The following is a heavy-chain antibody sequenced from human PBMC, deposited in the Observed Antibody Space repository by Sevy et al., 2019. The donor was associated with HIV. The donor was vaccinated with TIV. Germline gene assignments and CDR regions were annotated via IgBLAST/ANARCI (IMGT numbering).Heavy chain of an antibody. CDR2: AKRKSDGGAI. D-gene: IGHD1-26*01. CDR1: GFSFKNVW. CDR3: ATVLGAGAAGAFEI. Sequence: GGSLRLSCAGSGFSFKNVWMTWVRQTPGKGLEWVGHAKRKSDGGAIDYGSPVNGRLTISRDDSKDMLYLQMSSLKTEDTGVYYCATVLGAGAAGAFEIWGQGTMVTVSS. J-gene: IGHJ3*02. V-gene: IGHV3-15*01.